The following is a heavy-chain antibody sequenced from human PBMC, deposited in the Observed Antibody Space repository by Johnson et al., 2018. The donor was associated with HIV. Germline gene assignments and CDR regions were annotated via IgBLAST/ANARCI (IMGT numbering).Heavy chain of an antibody. CDR3: ARGLHTGYCSGGSCYGARAFDI. Sequence: VQLVESGGGLVQPGGSLRLSCAASGFIVSDHHMHWVRQATGKGLEWVSGINWNGGSSGHADSVKGLSITSRYNPKNTLYLQMNSLRAEDTAVYYCARGLHTGYCSGGSCYGARAFDIWGQGTMVTVSS. V-gene: IGHV3-20*04. D-gene: IGHD2-15*01. CDR2: INWNGGSS. J-gene: IGHJ3*02. CDR1: GFIVSDHH.